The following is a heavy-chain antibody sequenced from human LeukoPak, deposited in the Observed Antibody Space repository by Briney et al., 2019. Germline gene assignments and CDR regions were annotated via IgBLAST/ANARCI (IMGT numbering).Heavy chain of an antibody. J-gene: IGHJ6*02. D-gene: IGHD3-3*01. V-gene: IGHV1-24*01. CDR3: ATASNYDFWSGSRYGIDV. CDR1: GYTLTELS. Sequence: ASVKVSCKVSGYTLTELSMHWVRQAPGKGLEWMGGFDPEDGETIYAQKFQGRVTMTEDTSTDTAYMELSSLRSEDTAVYYCATASNYDFWSGSRYGIDVWGQGTTVTVSS. CDR2: FDPEDGET.